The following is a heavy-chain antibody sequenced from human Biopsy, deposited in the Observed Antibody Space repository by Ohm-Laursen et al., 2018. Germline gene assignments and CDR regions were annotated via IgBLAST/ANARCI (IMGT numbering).Heavy chain of an antibody. V-gene: IGHV1-69*06. Sequence: SSVKVSCKSPGGTFSNYGVNWVRQAPGQGLEWLGGNIPILGTGNYAQKFQDRVTVAADTSTRTATMELRSLRSDDTAVYYCATKLTGYFHHWGQGTLVIVSS. J-gene: IGHJ1*01. CDR1: GGTFSNYG. CDR2: NIPILGTG. D-gene: IGHD3-9*01. CDR3: ATKLTGYFHH.